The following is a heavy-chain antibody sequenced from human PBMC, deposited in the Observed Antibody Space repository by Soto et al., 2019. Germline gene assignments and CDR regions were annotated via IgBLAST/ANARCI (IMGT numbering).Heavy chain of an antibody. CDR3: ARSLHLSRKPYYDFWSGYSTPGAYDYYYYMDV. J-gene: IGHJ6*03. CDR1: GGTFSSYT. D-gene: IGHD3-3*01. Sequence: QVQLVQSGAEVKKPGSSVKVSCKASGGTFSSYTISWVRQAPGQGLEWMGRIIPILGIANYAQKFQGRVTITADKHTSTAYMELSSLRSEDTAVYYCARSLHLSRKPYYDFWSGYSTPGAYDYYYYMDVWGKGTTVTVSS. CDR2: IIPILGIA. V-gene: IGHV1-69*02.